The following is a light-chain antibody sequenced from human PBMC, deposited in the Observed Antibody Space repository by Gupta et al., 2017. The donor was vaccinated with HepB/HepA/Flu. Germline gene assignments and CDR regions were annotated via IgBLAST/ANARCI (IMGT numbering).Light chain of an antibody. CDR2: YTSDSDK. J-gene: IGLJ3*02. V-gene: IGLV5-45*02. CDR1: SGVNIATYR. Sequence: QAVLTQPSSLSASPGASASLTCTFRSGVNIATYRIYWYQQKPGSPPQFLLYYTSDSDKQQGSGVPSRFSGSKVVSANAGILLIAGLQSEDEADYYCMTCHISTWVFGGGTKLTVL. CDR3: MTCHISTWV.